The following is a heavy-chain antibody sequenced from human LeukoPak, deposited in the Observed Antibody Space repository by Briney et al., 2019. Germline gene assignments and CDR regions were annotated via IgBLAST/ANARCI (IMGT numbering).Heavy chain of an antibody. CDR2: IRSSSSAT. CDR1: GFTFSSHS. V-gene: IGHV3-48*04. D-gene: IGHD4-17*01. Sequence: TGGSLRLSCAASGFTFSSHSMNWVRQAPGKGLEWVSHIRSSSSATYYADSAKGRFTISRDNAKNSLYLQMNNLRAEDTAVYYCARDYGDYIRYLDYWGQGTLVTVSS. J-gene: IGHJ4*02. CDR3: ARDYGDYIRYLDY.